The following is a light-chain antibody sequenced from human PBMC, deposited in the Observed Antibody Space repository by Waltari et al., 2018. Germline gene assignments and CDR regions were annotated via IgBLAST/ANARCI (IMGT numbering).Light chain of an antibody. V-gene: IGKV4-1*01. CDR2: WAS. J-gene: IGKJ1*01. CDR1: QSVLYSSNNRNY. Sequence: DIVMTQSPDSLTVSLDERAIIYCKSSQSVLYSSNNRNYLGWYHHKPGQPPKLLIYWASTRESGVPDRFSGSGSGTDFTLTISSLQAEDVAVYYCQQYYTSPRTFGQGTKVEIK. CDR3: QQYYTSPRT.